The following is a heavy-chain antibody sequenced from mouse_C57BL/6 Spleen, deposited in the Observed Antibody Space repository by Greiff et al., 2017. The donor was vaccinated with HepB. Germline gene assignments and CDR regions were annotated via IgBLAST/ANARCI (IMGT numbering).Heavy chain of an antibody. V-gene: IGHV1-82*01. Sequence: QVQLQQSGPELVKPGASVKISCKASGYAFSSSWMNWVKQRPGKGLEWIGRIYPGDGDTNYNGKFKGKATLTADKSSSTAYMQLSSLTSEDSAVYCCARGGNYGYFDYWGQGTTLTVSS. CDR2: IYPGDGDT. CDR3: ARGGNYGYFDY. J-gene: IGHJ2*01. CDR1: GYAFSSSW. D-gene: IGHD2-1*01.